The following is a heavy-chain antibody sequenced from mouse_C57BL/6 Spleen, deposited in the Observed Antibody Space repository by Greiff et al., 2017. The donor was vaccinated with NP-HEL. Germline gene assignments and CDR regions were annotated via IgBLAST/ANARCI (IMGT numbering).Heavy chain of an antibody. CDR2: IYPGNGDT. CDR3: ARSEDKYYGSSWFAY. J-gene: IGHJ3*01. CDR1: GYTFTSYN. D-gene: IGHD1-1*01. V-gene: IGHV1-12*01. Sequence: LQESGAELVRPGASVKMSCKASGYTFTSYNMHWVKQTPRQGLEWIGAIYPGNGDTSYNQKFKGKATLTVDKSSSTAYMQLSSLTSEDSAVYFCARSEDKYYGSSWFAYWGQGTLVTVSA.